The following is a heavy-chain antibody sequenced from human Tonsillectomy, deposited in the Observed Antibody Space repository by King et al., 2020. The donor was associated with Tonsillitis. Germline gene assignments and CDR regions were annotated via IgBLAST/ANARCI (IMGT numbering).Heavy chain of an antibody. CDR3: TTHPRHRSKIDS. J-gene: IGHJ4*02. D-gene: IGHD2-2*01. CDR1: VFTFSDAW. V-gene: IGHV3-15*02. CDR2: IKIKADGGTR. Sequence: VQLVESGGALVKPGGSLRLSCAASVFTFSDAWMSWVRQAPGKGLEWGARIKIKADGGTRDYAVPVKGRFTISRDDSKNTLYLQMDSLKTEDTGVYYCTTHPRHRSKIDSWGQGTLVTVSS.